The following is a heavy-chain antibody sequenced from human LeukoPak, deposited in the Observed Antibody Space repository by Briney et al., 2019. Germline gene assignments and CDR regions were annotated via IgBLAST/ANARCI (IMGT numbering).Heavy chain of an antibody. V-gene: IGHV6-1*01. CDR1: GDSVSSNSAA. D-gene: IGHD3-10*01. J-gene: IGHJ4*02. Sequence: SQTLSLTCATSGDSVSSNSAAWNWIRQSPSRGLEWLGRTYYRSKWYNDYAVSVKSRITINPDTSKNQFSLQLNSVTPEDTAVYYCARDLYYYGSGSYYKPLDYWGQGTLVTVSS. CDR2: TYYRSKWYN. CDR3: ARDLYYYGSGSYYKPLDY.